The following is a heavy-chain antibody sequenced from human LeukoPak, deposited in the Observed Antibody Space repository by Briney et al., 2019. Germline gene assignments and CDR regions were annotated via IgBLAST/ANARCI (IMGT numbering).Heavy chain of an antibody. CDR3: ARPNYDSSGYYYDLDY. CDR2: INPSGGST. Sequence: ASVKVSCKASGYTFTSYYMHWVRQAPGQGLEWMGIINPSGGSTSYALKFQGRVTMTRDTSTSTVYMELSSLRSEDTAVYYCARPNYDSSGYYYDLDYWGQGTLVTVSS. J-gene: IGHJ4*02. CDR1: GYTFTSYY. D-gene: IGHD3-22*01. V-gene: IGHV1-46*01.